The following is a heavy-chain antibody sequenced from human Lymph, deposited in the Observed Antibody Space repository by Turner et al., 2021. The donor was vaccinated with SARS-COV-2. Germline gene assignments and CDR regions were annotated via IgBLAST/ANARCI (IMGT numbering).Heavy chain of an antibody. V-gene: IGHV3-23*01. CDR2: ISDSGGDT. D-gene: IGHD3-22*01. CDR3: AKGVRGAMIVVVIPYFDY. J-gene: IGHJ4*02. Sequence: EVRLLESGGGLVQPAGSLSLSCGASGFPFSSYAMSWVRQSPGKGLEGVSGISDSGGDTYYTDSVKGRFTISRDKSNNTLYLQMNSLRAEDTAVYYCAKGVRGAMIVVVIPYFDYWGQGTLVTVSS. CDR1: GFPFSSYA.